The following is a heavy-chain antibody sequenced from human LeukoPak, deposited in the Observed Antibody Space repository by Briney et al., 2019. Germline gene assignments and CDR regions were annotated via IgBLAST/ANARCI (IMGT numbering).Heavy chain of an antibody. J-gene: IGHJ4*02. Sequence: PSQTLSLTCTVSGGSINSGAYYWSWIRQPAGKGLEWIGRMYTSGSTNYNPSLKSRVTISRDTSKNQFSLRLNSVTAADTAVYYCARGRYLTTGGGAAAGFLDYWGQGTLVTVSS. D-gene: IGHD6-13*01. CDR1: GGSINSGAYY. V-gene: IGHV4-61*02. CDR3: ARGRYLTTGGGAAAGFLDY. CDR2: MYTSGST.